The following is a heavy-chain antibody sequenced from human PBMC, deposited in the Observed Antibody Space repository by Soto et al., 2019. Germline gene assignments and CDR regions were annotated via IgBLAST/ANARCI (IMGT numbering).Heavy chain of an antibody. V-gene: IGHV1-18*01. J-gene: IGHJ6*02. Sequence: QVQLVQSGAEVKKPGASVKVSCKASGYTFTSYGISWVRQAPGQGLEWMGWISAYNGNTNYAQKLQGXXTXTXXTPTSTASMELRSLRSDDTAVYYCARELWLVGMDVWVQGTTVTVSS. D-gene: IGHD5-18*01. CDR3: ARELWLVGMDV. CDR2: ISAYNGNT. CDR1: GYTFTSYG.